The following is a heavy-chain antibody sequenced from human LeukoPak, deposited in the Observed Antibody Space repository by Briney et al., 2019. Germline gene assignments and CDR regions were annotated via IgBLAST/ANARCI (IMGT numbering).Heavy chain of an antibody. D-gene: IGHD4-23*01. V-gene: IGHV4-39*01. CDR1: GGSISSSSYY. CDR2: IYYSGST. CDR3: ARMGSTVGPL. Sequence: PSETLSLTCTVSGGSISSSSYYWGWIRQPPGKGLEWIGSIYYSGSTYYNPSLKSRVTISVDTSKNQFSLKLSSVTAADTAVYYCARMGSTVGPLWGQGTLVTVSS. J-gene: IGHJ4*02.